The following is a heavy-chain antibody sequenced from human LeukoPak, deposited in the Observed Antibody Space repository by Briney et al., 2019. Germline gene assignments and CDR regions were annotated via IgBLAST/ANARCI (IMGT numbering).Heavy chain of an antibody. V-gene: IGHV3-7*01. D-gene: IGHD3-22*01. J-gene: IGHJ4*02. CDR2: IKQDGSEK. Sequence: PGGSLRLSCAASGFTFSSYWMSWVRQAPGKGLEWVANIKQDGSEKYYVDSVKGRFTISRDNAKNSLYLQMNSLRAEDTAVYYCARVGHYWDRALDYWGQGTLVIVSS. CDR3: ARVGHYWDRALDY. CDR1: GFTFSSYW.